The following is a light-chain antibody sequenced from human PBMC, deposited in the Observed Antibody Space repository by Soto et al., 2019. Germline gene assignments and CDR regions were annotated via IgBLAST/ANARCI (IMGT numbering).Light chain of an antibody. CDR3: APCDVSLGSKV. V-gene: IGLV1-47*01. CDR1: SSNIGSNY. CDR2: RNY. Sequence: QSVLSQSPSASGTPGQRVTISCSGSSSNIGSNYVFWYQQLPGTAPKVLIYRNYQRPSGVPDRFSGSKSVSSASLAIGGLRSYDEADYYCAPCDVSLGSKVFIERTMLTVL. J-gene: IGLJ3*02.